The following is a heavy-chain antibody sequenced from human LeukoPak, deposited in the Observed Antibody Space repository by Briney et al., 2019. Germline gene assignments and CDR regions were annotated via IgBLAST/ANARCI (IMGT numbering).Heavy chain of an antibody. V-gene: IGHV1-18*01. CDR1: GYTFTSYG. D-gene: IGHD3-10*01. CDR2: ISGYNGNT. J-gene: IGHJ6*02. Sequence: ASVKVSCKASGYTFTSYGISWVRQAPGQGLEWMGWISGYNGNTNYAEKVQGRVTMTTDTSTSTAYMELRGLRSDDTAVYYCARDVARIWFVRLDYYYGMDVWGQGTTVTVSS. CDR3: ARDVARIWFVRLDYYYGMDV.